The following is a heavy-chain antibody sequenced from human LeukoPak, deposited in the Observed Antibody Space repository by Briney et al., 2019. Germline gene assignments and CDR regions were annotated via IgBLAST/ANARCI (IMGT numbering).Heavy chain of an antibody. D-gene: IGHD3-10*01. CDR3: ARDYYYGSGTYAFDI. J-gene: IGHJ3*02. CDR2: IYHSGST. V-gene: IGHV4-30-2*01. Sequence: SETLSLTCTVSGGSISSGDYYWSWIRQPPGKGLEWIGYIYHSGSTYYNPSLKSRVTISVDRSKNQFSLKLSSVTAADTAVYFCARDYYYGSGTYAFDIWGQGTMVTVSS. CDR1: GGSISSGDYY.